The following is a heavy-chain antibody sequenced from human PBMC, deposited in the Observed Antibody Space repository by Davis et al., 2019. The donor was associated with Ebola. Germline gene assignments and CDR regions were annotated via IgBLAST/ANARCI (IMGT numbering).Heavy chain of an antibody. Sequence: PGGSLRLSCAVYGGSFSGYYWGWIRQPPGKGLEWIGSISYGGDTYYNPSLKSRSSLLIDASKNHFSLRMTSVTAADTATYYCAQMLLGDRFDPWGQGTLVTVSS. D-gene: IGHD3-16*01. J-gene: IGHJ5*02. CDR2: ISYGGDT. V-gene: IGHV4-34*10. CDR3: AQMLLGDRFDP. CDR1: GGSFSGYY.